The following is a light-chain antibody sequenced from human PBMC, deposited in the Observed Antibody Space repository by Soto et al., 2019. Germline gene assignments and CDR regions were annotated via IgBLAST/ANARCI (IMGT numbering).Light chain of an antibody. J-gene: IGKJ1*01. CDR3: KQYNSYWT. Sequence: DLQMTQSPSTLSASVGDRVTITCRASQSISSWLAWYQQKPGKAPKLLIYDASTLKSGVQSRFSGSGSGTEFTLTISSLQPDDFATYYCKQYNSYWTFGQGTKVDIK. CDR1: QSISSW. CDR2: DAS. V-gene: IGKV1-5*01.